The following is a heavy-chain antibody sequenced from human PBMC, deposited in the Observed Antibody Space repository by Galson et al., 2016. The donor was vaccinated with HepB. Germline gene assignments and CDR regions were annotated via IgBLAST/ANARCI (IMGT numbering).Heavy chain of an antibody. Sequence: SLRLSCAASGFTFSGYGMNWVRQAPGKGLEWISYISSRSNTIYYADSVKGRFSISRGTAKNSLYLQMNSLRDEDTAVYYCAKLDYGDYGHFAGVPYRGAFDVWGQGTTVTVSS. CDR1: GFTFSGYG. V-gene: IGHV3-48*02. CDR3: AKLDYGDYGHFAGVPYRGAFDV. J-gene: IGHJ3*01. CDR2: ISSRSNTI. D-gene: IGHD4-17*01.